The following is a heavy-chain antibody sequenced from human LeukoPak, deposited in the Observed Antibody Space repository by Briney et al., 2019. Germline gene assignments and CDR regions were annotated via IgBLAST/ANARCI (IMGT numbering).Heavy chain of an antibody. Sequence: PGGSLRLSCAASGFTLSSYWMHWVRQAPGKGLVWVSRINSDGSSTSYADSVKGRFTISRDNAKNTLYLQMNSLRAEDTAVYYCARDKDYGDYAFNWFDPWGQGTLVTVSS. V-gene: IGHV3-74*01. CDR3: ARDKDYGDYAFNWFDP. CDR1: GFTLSSYW. CDR2: INSDGSST. D-gene: IGHD4-17*01. J-gene: IGHJ5*02.